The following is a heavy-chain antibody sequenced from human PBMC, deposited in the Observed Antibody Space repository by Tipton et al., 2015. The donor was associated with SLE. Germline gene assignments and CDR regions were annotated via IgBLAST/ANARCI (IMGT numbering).Heavy chain of an antibody. Sequence: TLSLTCTVSGGSISSRNYYWSWIRQPPRKGLEWVGYIYYSGSTNYNPSLKSRVTISVDTSKNQFSLKLSSVTAADTAVYYCARGVRYGSGSYEFDYWGQGTLVTVSS. CDR2: IYYSGST. J-gene: IGHJ4*02. V-gene: IGHV4-61*01. D-gene: IGHD3-10*01. CDR1: GGSISSRNYY. CDR3: ARGVRYGSGSYEFDY.